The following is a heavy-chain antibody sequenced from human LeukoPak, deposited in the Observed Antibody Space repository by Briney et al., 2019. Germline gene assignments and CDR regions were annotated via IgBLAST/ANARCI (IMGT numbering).Heavy chain of an antibody. J-gene: IGHJ4*02. CDR3: ARGHYGDYGFEY. V-gene: IGHV3-66*01. Sequence: GGSLRLSCAASGFTVSSNYMSWVRQAPGKGLEWVSVIYSGGSTYYADSVKGRFTISRDNSKNTLYLQMNSLRAEDTAVYYCARGHYGDYGFEYWGQGTLVTVSS. D-gene: IGHD4-17*01. CDR1: GFTVSSNY. CDR2: IYSGGST.